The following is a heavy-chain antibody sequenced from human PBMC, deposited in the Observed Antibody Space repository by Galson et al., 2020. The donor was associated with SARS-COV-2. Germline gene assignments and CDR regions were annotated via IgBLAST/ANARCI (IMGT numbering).Heavy chain of an antibody. D-gene: IGHD3-3*01. CDR3: ARVSSHPGDLLDGMDV. CDR2: IYSGGST. J-gene: IGHJ6*02. CDR1: GFTFSSNY. V-gene: IGHV3-66*01. Sequence: GGPLSLSCAASGFTFSSNYMSWVRQAPGKGLEWVSVIYSGGSTYYADSVKGRFTISRDNSKNTLYLQMNSLRAEDTAVYYCARVSSHPGDLLDGMDVWGQGTTVTVSS.